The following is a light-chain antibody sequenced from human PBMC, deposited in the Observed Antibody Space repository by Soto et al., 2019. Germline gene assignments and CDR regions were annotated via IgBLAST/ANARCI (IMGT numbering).Light chain of an antibody. CDR1: SSDVGGYNY. V-gene: IGLV2-14*01. Sequence: QSALTQPASVSGSPGQSITISCTGTSSDVGGYNYVSWYQQHPGKAPKLMIYEVSNRPSGVSNRFSGSKSGNTASLTISGLQAEDEADYYCSSYTSSSTRFGGGTSSPS. CDR2: EVS. J-gene: IGLJ3*02. CDR3: SSYTSSSTR.